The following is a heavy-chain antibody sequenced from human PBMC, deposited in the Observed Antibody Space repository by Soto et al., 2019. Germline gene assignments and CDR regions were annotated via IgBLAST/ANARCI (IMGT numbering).Heavy chain of an antibody. CDR2: ISNSGST. CDR3: AEDREGYCSSTSCLYYFDS. J-gene: IGHJ4*02. D-gene: IGHD2-2*01. Sequence: GGALRLSCAASGFTFRNCAMNWVRQAPGRGLEWVSTISNSGSTYYADAVKGRFTISRDISKNTLYLQMSSLRADDTALYYCAEDREGYCSSTSCLYYFDSWGQGTQVTVSS. V-gene: IGHV3-23*01. CDR1: GFTFRNCA.